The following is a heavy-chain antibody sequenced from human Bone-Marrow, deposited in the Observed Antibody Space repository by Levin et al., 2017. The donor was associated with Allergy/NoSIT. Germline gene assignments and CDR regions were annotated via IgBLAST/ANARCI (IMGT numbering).Heavy chain of an antibody. D-gene: IGHD3-10*01. CDR3: ARSSVRVRGVIGY. J-gene: IGHJ4*02. CDR1: GFTFSSYG. Sequence: GGSLRLSCAASGFTFSSYGMHWVRQAPGKGLEWVAVIWYDGSNKYYADSVKGRFTISRDNSKNTLYLQMNSLRAEDTAVYYCARSSVRVRGVIGYWGQGTLVTVSS. CDR2: IWYDGSNK. V-gene: IGHV3-33*01.